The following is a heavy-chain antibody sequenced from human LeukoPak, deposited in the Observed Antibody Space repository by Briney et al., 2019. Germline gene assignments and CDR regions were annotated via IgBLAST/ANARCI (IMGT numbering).Heavy chain of an antibody. D-gene: IGHD6-13*01. CDR3: ASYSSSRLFDY. CDR2: IYYSGST. Sequence: SETLSLTCTVSGGSISSYYWSWIRQPPGKGLEWIGYIYYSGSTNYNPSLKSRVTISVDTSKNQFSLKLSSVTAADTAVYYCASYSSSRLFDYWGQGTLVTVSS. V-gene: IGHV4-59*01. J-gene: IGHJ4*02. CDR1: GGSISSYY.